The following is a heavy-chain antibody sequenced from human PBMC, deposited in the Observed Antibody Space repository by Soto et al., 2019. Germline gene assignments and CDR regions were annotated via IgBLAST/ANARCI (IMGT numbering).Heavy chain of an antibody. CDR2: FDPEDGDT. D-gene: IGHD3-22*01. J-gene: IGHJ4*02. V-gene: IGHV1-24*01. Sequence: ASVKVSCKVFGYTLTDLSMHWVRQAPGKGLEWMGGFDPEDGDTIYAQKFQGTVTMTEDTSTDTAYMELSSLRSEDTAVYYCATVSYYYDSSGYFFDYWGQGTLVTVSS. CDR1: GYTLTDLS. CDR3: ATVSYYYDSSGYFFDY.